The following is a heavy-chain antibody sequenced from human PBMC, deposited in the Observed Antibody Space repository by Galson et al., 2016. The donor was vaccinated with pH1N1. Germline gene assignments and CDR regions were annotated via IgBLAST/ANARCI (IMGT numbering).Heavy chain of an antibody. V-gene: IGHV2-5*02. J-gene: IGHJ4*02. CDR1: GFSLSTSGVG. Sequence: PALVKPTQTLTLTCTFSGFSLSTSGVGVGWIRQPPGKALEWLALIYWDDDKRYSPSLKSRLTNTKDTSKNQVVLTMTNMDPVDTATYYCARNGYGDYVGYFDYWGQGTLVTVSS. CDR3: ARNGYGDYVGYFDY. D-gene: IGHD4-17*01. CDR2: IYWDDDK.